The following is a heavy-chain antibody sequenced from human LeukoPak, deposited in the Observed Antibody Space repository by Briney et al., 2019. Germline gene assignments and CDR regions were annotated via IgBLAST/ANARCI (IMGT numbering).Heavy chain of an antibody. CDR1: GFTFSSYS. V-gene: IGHV3-48*04. J-gene: IGHJ4*02. Sequence: GGSLRLSCAASGFTFSSYSMNWVRQAPGKGLEWVSYISGSSSTIYYADSVKGRFTISRDNAKNSLYLQMNSLRAEDTAVYYCARGYFDWQPTGSAQNFDYWGQGTLVAVSS. CDR3: ARGYFDWQPTGSAQNFDY. D-gene: IGHD3-9*01. CDR2: ISGSSSTI.